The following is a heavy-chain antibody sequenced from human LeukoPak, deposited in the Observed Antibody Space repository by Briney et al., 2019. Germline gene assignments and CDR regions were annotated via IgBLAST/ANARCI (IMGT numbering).Heavy chain of an antibody. J-gene: IGHJ4*02. CDR2: INPNSGGT. V-gene: IGHV1-2*02. CDR3: ARARYDFWSGYYTIYYFDY. D-gene: IGHD3-3*01. Sequence: ASVKVSCKASGYTFTGYYMHWVRQAPGQGLEWMGWINPNSGGTNCAQKFQGRVTMTRDTSISTAYMELSRLRSDDTAVYYCARARYDFWSGYYTIYYFDYWGQGTLVTVSS. CDR1: GYTFTGYY.